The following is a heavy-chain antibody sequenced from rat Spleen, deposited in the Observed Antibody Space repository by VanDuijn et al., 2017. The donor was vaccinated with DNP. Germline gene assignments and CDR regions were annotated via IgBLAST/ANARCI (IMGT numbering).Heavy chain of an antibody. Sequence: EVQLVESGGGLVQPGNSLKLSCAASGFTFSDYAMAWVRQSPKKGLEWVATIIYNGGTTYYRDSGKGRFTISRDNAKSTLYLQMDSLRSEDTATYYCARRRYFDFWGPGTMVTVSS. CDR1: GFTFSDYA. J-gene: IGHJ1*01. V-gene: IGHV5-17*01. CDR3: ARRRYFDF. CDR2: IIYNGGTT.